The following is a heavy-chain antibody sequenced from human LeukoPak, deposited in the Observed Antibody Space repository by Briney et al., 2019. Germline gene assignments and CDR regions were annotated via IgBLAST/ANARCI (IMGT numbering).Heavy chain of an antibody. D-gene: IGHD3-10*01. CDR2: ISSSNSPI. J-gene: IGHJ4*02. V-gene: IGHV3-48*01. CDR3: AREPSGILGLDS. CDR1: GFTFTHYS. Sequence: PGGSLRLSCAASGFTFTHYSMNWVRRAPGKGLEWVSYISSSNSPIYYADSLRGRFTISRDNAKNSVFLQMDSLRADDTAVYYCAREPSGILGLDSWGQGNLVTVSS.